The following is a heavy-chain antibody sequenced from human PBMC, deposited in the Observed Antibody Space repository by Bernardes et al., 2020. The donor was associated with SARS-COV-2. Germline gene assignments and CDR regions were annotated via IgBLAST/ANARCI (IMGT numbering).Heavy chain of an antibody. D-gene: IGHD3-3*01. Sequence: GSLRLPFAASVFTYSSYWIHWVRPAPGKGLVWVSRINSDGSSTSYADSVKGRFTISRDNAKNTLYLQMNSLRAEDTAVYYCARQPESVTIFGVAIYYYYMDVWGKGTTVTVSS. CDR3: ARQPESVTIFGVAIYYYYMDV. V-gene: IGHV3-74*01. CDR2: INSDGSST. J-gene: IGHJ6*03. CDR1: VFTYSSYW.